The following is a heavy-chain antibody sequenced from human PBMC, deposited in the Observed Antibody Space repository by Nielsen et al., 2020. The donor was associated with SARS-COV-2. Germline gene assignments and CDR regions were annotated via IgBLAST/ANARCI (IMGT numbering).Heavy chain of an antibody. CDR3: ARMPSGYEADY. D-gene: IGHD5-12*01. CDR1: GYTFPSYG. V-gene: IGHV1-18*01. Sequence: ASVKVSCKASGYTFPSYGISWVRQAPGQGLKWMGWISAYNGNTNYAQKLQGRVTMTTDTSTSTAYMELRSLRSDDTAVYYCARMPSGYEADYWGQGTLVTVSS. CDR2: ISAYNGNT. J-gene: IGHJ4*02.